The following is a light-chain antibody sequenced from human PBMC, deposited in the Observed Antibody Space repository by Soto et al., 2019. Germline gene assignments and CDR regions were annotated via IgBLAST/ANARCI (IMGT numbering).Light chain of an antibody. CDR1: SSDIGGYNY. V-gene: IGLV2-8*01. CDR2: EVS. CDR3: TAFAGRNNLL. J-gene: IGLJ3*02. Sequence: QSVLTQPPSASGSPGQSVTISCTGTSSDIGGYNYVSWYRQHPGKAPKLMIFEVSKRPSGVPDRFSGSKFGNTASLTVSGRQTEDEADYYCTAFAGRNNLLFGGGTKVTVL.